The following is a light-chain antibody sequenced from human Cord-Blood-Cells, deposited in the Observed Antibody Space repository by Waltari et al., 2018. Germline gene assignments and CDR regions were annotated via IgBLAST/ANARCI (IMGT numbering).Light chain of an antibody. J-gene: IGLJ2*01. CDR3: CSYAGSSTVV. V-gene: IGLV2-23*01. CDR2: EGS. CDR1: SSGVGRYHL. Sequence: QSALTQPASVSGSPGKSTTISCTGTSSGVGRYHLVSWHQQHPGKAPKLMIYEGSRRPSGVSNRFSGYKSGKAASLTISGLQAEDEADYYCCSYAGSSTVVFGGGTKLTVL.